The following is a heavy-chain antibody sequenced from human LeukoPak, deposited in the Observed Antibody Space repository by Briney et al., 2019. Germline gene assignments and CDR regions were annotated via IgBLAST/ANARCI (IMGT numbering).Heavy chain of an antibody. Sequence: QPGRSLRLSCAASGFTFSSYCMHWVRQAPGKGLEWVAFIWYDGSNNYYADSVKGRFTIYRDNSKNTLYLQMNSLGAEDTAVYYYARDEGSGWPDYWGQGTLVTVSS. CDR1: GFTFSSYC. CDR2: IWYDGSNN. D-gene: IGHD6-19*01. CDR3: ARDEGSGWPDY. V-gene: IGHV3-33*01. J-gene: IGHJ4*02.